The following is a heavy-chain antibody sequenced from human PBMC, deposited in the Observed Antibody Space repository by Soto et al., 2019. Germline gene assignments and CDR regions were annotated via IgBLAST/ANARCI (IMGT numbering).Heavy chain of an antibody. Sequence: EVQLVESGGGLVQPGGSLKLSCAASGFIFSGSAMEWVRQASGKGLEWVGRIRSKANSYATAYAVSVKGRFTISRDDSRNTAYLQMNSLKAEDTAVYYCARGVYELWRGHPKGLDYWGQGTVVTVSS. CDR1: GFIFSGSA. CDR3: ARGVYELWRGHPKGLDY. J-gene: IGHJ4*02. D-gene: IGHD3-3*01. CDR2: IRSKANSYAT. V-gene: IGHV3-73*02.